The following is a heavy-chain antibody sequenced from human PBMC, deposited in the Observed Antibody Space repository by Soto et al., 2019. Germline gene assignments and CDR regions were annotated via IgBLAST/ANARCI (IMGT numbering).Heavy chain of an antibody. V-gene: IGHV4-4*02. CDR2: IYHSGNT. CDR1: GGSISSDNW. D-gene: IGHD3-10*01. CDR3: ARLSASSKLRGVVIN. J-gene: IGHJ4*02. Sequence: QVHLQESGPDLVRPSETLSLTCSFFGGSISSDNWWSWVRQTPEKGLEWIGEIYHSGNTNYNPSLKSRVTISVDKSKNQFSLKVPSVTAADTALYYCARLSASSKLRGVVINWGQGTLVTVSS.